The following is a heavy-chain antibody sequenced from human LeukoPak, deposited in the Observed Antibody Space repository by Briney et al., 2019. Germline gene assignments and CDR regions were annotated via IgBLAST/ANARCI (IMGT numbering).Heavy chain of an antibody. CDR1: GGPISSTNW. J-gene: IGHJ3*02. D-gene: IGHD6-13*01. CDR2: IYYSGST. Sequence: SGTLSLTCAVSGGPISSTNWWSWVRQPPGKGLEWIGSIYYSGSTYYNPSLKSRVTISVDTSKNQFSLKLSSVTAADTAVYYCARHATLAAARFEDGAFDIWGQGTMVTVSS. V-gene: IGHV4-4*02. CDR3: ARHATLAAARFEDGAFDI.